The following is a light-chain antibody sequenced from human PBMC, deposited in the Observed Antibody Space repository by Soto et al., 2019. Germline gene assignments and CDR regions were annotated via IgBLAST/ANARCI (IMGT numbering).Light chain of an antibody. CDR1: SSDVGAYNY. V-gene: IGLV2-8*01. Sequence: QSALTQPPSASGSPGQSVTISCTGTSSDVGAYNYVSWYQQHPGKAPKLMIYEVNKRPSGVPDRFSGSKSGNTASLTVSGLQAEDEADYFCSSYVGNNNLVFGGGTQLTV. J-gene: IGLJ2*01. CDR2: EVN. CDR3: SSYVGNNNLV.